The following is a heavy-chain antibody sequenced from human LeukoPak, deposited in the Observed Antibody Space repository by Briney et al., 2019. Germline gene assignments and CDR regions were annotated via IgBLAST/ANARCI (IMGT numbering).Heavy chain of an antibody. J-gene: IGHJ3*02. V-gene: IGHV3-30*18. Sequence: AGGSLRLSCAASGFTFSSYGMHWVRQAPGKGLEWVAVISYDGSNKYYADSVKGRFTIPRDNSKNTLYLQMNSLRAEDTAVYYCAKEVVVPAAIHTANAFDIWGQGTMVTVSS. D-gene: IGHD2-2*01. CDR1: GFTFSSYG. CDR2: ISYDGSNK. CDR3: AKEVVVPAAIHTANAFDI.